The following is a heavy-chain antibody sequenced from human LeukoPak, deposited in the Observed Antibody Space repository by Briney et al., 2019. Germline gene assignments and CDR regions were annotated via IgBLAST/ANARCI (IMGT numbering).Heavy chain of an antibody. J-gene: IGHJ4*02. D-gene: IGHD3-22*01. CDR1: GGTFSSYA. V-gene: IGHV1-69*04. CDR2: IIPIPGIA. Sequence: ASVKVSCKASGGTFSSYAISWVRQAPGQGLEWMGRIIPIPGIANYAQKFQGRVTITADKSTSTAYMELSSLRSEDTAVYYCARDQVGFTMIKKPIDYWGQGTLVTVSS. CDR3: ARDQVGFTMIKKPIDY.